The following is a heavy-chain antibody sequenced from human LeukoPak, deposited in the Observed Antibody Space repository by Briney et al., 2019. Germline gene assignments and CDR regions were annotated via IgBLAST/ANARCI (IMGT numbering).Heavy chain of an antibody. D-gene: IGHD3-3*01. J-gene: IGHJ3*02. CDR3: ARVRITIFGVGGPDAFDI. CDR2: INLSGGST. Sequence: PSVKVSCRASGYTFTSCNFHWGRKPLGQGLEWVGIINLSGGSTSYAQKLQGRVTMTTDTSTSTAYMELRSLRSDDTAVYYCARVRITIFGVGGPDAFDIWGQGTMVTVSS. V-gene: IGHV1-46*01. CDR1: GYTFTSCN.